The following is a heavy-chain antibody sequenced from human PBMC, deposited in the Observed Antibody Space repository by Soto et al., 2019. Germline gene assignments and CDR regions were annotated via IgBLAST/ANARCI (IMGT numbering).Heavy chain of an antibody. Sequence: GESLKISCKGSGYSFTSYCISWVRQMPGKGLEWMGITYPGDSDTRYSPSVPRKVTISADKYNSTAYLQWRSLKASDTAMYFYASRSPSTVTSSGWFDPWGQGILVTVSS. D-gene: IGHD4-17*01. CDR1: GYSFTSYC. CDR2: TYPGDSDT. J-gene: IGHJ5*02. V-gene: IGHV5-51*01. CDR3: ASRSPSTVTSSGWFDP.